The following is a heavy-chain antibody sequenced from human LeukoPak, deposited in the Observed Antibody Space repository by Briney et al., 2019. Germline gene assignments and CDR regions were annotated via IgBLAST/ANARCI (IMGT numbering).Heavy chain of an antibody. Sequence: PGGSLTLSCAASGFTFSDSAVHWVRQASGKGLEWVGRIRSKAKSYATAYAASVKRRFTISRDDSETTAYLQMNSLKTEDTAVYYCTHYYDGSGYYGAFDSWGQGTMVTVSS. CDR1: GFTFSDSA. J-gene: IGHJ3*02. CDR2: IRSKAKSYAT. CDR3: THYYDGSGYYGAFDS. V-gene: IGHV3-73*01. D-gene: IGHD3-22*01.